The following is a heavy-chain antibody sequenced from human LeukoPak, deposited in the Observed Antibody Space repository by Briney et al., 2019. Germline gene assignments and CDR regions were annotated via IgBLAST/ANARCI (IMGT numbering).Heavy chain of an antibody. Sequence: GGSLRLSCAGSGFTFSNYEMNWVRQAPGKGLEWLSYISTGGSTIYHADSVKRRFTISRDNANNSLYLQMNSLRPEDTALYYCVRRYCSSTSCTFDYWGQGTLVTVPS. D-gene: IGHD2-2*01. V-gene: IGHV3-48*03. CDR2: ISTGGSTI. J-gene: IGHJ4*02. CDR3: VRRYCSSTSCTFDY. CDR1: GFTFSNYE.